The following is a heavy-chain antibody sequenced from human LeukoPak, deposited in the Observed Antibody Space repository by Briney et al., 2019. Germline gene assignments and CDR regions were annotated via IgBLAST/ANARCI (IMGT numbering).Heavy chain of an antibody. CDR1: GGSISSYY. V-gene: IGHV4-4*07. J-gene: IGHJ2*01. CDR2: IYTSGST. D-gene: IGHD3-22*01. CDR3: ARGQGYYDSSGYYSSGWYFDL. Sequence: SETPSLTCTVSGGSISSYYWSWIRQPAGKGVEWIGRIYTSGSTNYNPSLKSRVTISVDTSKNQFSLKLSSVTAADTAVYYCARGQGYYDSSGYYSSGWYFDLWGRGTLVTVSS.